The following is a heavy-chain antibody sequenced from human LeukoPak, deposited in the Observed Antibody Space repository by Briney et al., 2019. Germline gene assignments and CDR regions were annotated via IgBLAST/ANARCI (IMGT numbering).Heavy chain of an antibody. CDR2: ISSSTTTI. D-gene: IGHD2-15*01. J-gene: IGHJ5*02. V-gene: IGHV3-48*01. CDR3: ASYLVVAATPFDP. CDR1: GFTFSSYN. Sequence: GGSLRLSCAASGFTFSSYNMNWFRKAPGKGLELVSYISSSTTTIYYADSVNDRLTISRDNAKNSLYLQMNSLRAENTAVYYCASYLVVAATPFDPWGQGTLVTVSS.